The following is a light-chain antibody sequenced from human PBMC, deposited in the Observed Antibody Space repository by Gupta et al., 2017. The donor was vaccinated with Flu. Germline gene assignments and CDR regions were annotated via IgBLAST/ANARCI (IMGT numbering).Light chain of an antibody. CDR1: SSDVGSYNH. Sequence: HSALTHPASVSRSPALSITISCTGTSSDVGSYNHVSWYQQHPGTAPKLMIYEGSKRPSGVSNRFSGSKSGNTASLTISGLQAEDEADYYCCSYAGSSTCVFGGGTKLTVL. J-gene: IGLJ3*02. CDR3: CSYAGSSTCV. CDR2: EGS. V-gene: IGLV2-23*01.